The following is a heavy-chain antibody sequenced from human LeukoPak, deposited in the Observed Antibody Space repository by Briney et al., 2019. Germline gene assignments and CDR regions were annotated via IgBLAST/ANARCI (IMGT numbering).Heavy chain of an antibody. Sequence: ASVKVSCKASGYTFTSYDINWVRQATAQGLEWMGWMNPNSGNTGYAHKFQGRVTMTRNTSISTAYMELSSLRSEDTAVYYCARSRWWLRLLDYWGQRTLVTVSS. D-gene: IGHD5-12*01. CDR3: ARSRWWLRLLDY. J-gene: IGHJ4*02. V-gene: IGHV1-8*01. CDR2: MNPNSGNT. CDR1: GYTFTSYD.